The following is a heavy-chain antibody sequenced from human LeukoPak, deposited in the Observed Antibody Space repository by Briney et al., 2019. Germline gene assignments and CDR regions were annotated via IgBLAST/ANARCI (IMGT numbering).Heavy chain of an antibody. J-gene: IGHJ4*02. V-gene: IGHV4-61*02. CDR1: GGSISSGSYY. Sequence: SETLSLTCTVSGGSISSGSYYWSWIRQPAGKGLEWIGRIYTSGSTNYNPSLKSRVTISVDTSKNQFSLKLSSVTAADTAVYYCARDGGSGARDFDYWGQGTLVTVSS. CDR3: ARDGGSGARDFDY. CDR2: IYTSGST. D-gene: IGHD3-10*01.